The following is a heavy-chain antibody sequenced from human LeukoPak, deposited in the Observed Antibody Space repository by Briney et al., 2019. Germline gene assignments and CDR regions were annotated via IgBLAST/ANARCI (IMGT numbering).Heavy chain of an antibody. CDR3: VKDRPNYFGSDGHYYRRDGDS. CDR2: SSSSGEYT. V-gene: IGHV3-23*01. D-gene: IGHD2/OR15-2a*01. J-gene: IGHJ5*01. Sequence: GGSLRLSCAASGFNFNIYAMSWVRQAPEKGLEWVSSSSSSGEYTFYAGSVKGRFPITRDNSRNTLYLQMSSLRAEDTAIYYCVKDRPNYFGSDGHYYRRDGDSWGQGTLVTVSS. CDR1: GFNFNIYA.